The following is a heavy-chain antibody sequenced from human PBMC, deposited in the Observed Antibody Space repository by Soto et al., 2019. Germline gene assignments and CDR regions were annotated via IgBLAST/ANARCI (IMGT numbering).Heavy chain of an antibody. CDR3: VRPDSTGYYHY. J-gene: IGHJ4*02. D-gene: IGHD3-22*01. Sequence: EXLKISCKCSGYXFISSLLGWVRQMPGKGLEWIGIIYPDNSDNRYSPSFQGQVIMSVDKSIRTAYLKWRSLKASDTAMYYCVRPDSTGYYHYWGQGTLGTVS. CDR2: IYPDNSDN. CDR1: GYXFISSL. V-gene: IGHV5-51*01.